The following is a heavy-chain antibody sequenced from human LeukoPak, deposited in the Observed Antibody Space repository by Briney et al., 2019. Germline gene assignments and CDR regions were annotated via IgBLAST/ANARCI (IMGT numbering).Heavy chain of an antibody. Sequence: GGSLRLSCAASGFTFSGYGMHWVRQAPGKGLEWVAVISYDGSNKYYADSVKGRFTISRDSSKNTLYLQMNSLRAEDTAVYYCAKESRIAAAGLVFDYWGQGTLVTVSS. V-gene: IGHV3-30*18. J-gene: IGHJ4*02. CDR3: AKESRIAAAGLVFDY. CDR1: GFTFSGYG. D-gene: IGHD6-13*01. CDR2: ISYDGSNK.